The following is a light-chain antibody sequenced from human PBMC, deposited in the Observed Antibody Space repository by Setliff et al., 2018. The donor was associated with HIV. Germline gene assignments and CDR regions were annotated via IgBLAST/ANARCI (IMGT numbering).Light chain of an antibody. CDR3: NSYSTSSTPLYV. CDR2: DVT. Sequence: QSVLTQPASVSGSPGQSITISCTGTSSDVGGYDLVSWYQQHPGQATKLLIYDVTTRPSGVSSRFSGSKSDNAASLTISGLQAEDEADYYCNSYSTSSTPLYVFGTGTKVTVL. CDR1: SSDVGGYDL. J-gene: IGLJ1*01. V-gene: IGLV2-14*03.